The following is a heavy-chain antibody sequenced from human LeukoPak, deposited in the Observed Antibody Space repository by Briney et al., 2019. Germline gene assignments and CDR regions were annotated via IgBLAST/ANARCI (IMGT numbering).Heavy chain of an antibody. CDR1: GYTFTDYW. CDR3: ASLGPYSSSSDY. D-gene: IGHD6-6*01. CDR2: IHPSDSDT. J-gene: IGHJ4*02. Sequence: RGESLKISCQGSGYTFTDYWFGWVRQLPGEGLEWMGIIHPSDSDTRYRSSFQGQVTITVDTDINTAFLQWSGLKASDTAMYYCASLGPYSSSSDYWGQGTLVTVSS. V-gene: IGHV5-51*01.